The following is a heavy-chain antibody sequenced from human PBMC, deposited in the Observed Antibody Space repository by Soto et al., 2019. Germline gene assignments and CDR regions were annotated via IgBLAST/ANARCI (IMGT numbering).Heavy chain of an antibody. D-gene: IGHD3-3*01. V-gene: IGHV1-69*13. CDR1: GGTFSSYA. Sequence: SVKVSCKASGGTFSSYAISWVRQAPGQGLEWMGGIIPIFGTANYAQKFQGRVTITADESTSTAYMELNSLRAEDTAVYYCAKVTIFGVVIHAPFDYWGQGTLVTVSS. J-gene: IGHJ4*02. CDR2: IIPIFGTA. CDR3: AKVTIFGVVIHAPFDY.